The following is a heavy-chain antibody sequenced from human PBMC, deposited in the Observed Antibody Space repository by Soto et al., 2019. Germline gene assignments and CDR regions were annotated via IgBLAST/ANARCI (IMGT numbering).Heavy chain of an antibody. Sequence: GGSLRLSCAASGFTFSGYGMHWVRQAPGKGLEWVAVISYDGSNKYYADSVKGRFTISRDNSKNTLYLQMNSLRAEDTAVYYCAKDRRDYYDSSGYYEPTDYWGQGTLVTVSS. D-gene: IGHD3-22*01. CDR3: AKDRRDYYDSSGYYEPTDY. V-gene: IGHV3-30*18. CDR1: GFTFSGYG. CDR2: ISYDGSNK. J-gene: IGHJ4*02.